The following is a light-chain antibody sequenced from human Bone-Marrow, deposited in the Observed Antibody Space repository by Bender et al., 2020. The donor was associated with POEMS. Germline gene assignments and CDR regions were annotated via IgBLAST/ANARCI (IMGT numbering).Light chain of an antibody. J-gene: IGLJ3*02. V-gene: IGLV3-1*01. CDR3: ATWDDSLNGWV. CDR1: NLGDKY. Sequence: SYELTQPPSVSVSPGQTASITCSGDNLGDKYAFWYQQKAGQSPILVLYQDVKRPSGVPDRFSGSNSGTSASLAISGLLSDDEADFYCATWDDSLNGWVFGGGTKLTV. CDR2: QDV.